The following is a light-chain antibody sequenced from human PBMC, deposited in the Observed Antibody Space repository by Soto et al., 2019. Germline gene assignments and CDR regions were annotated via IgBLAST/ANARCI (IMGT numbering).Light chain of an antibody. CDR2: AAS. V-gene: IGKV1-39*01. J-gene: IGKJ3*01. Sequence: DIQMTQSPSSLSASVGDRVTIACRASQSISSYLNWYQQKPGKAPKLLIYAASSLQSGVPSRFSGSGSWTDFTLTISSLQPEDFATYYCQQSYSSPRNFGPGTKVDIK. CDR3: QQSYSSPRN. CDR1: QSISSY.